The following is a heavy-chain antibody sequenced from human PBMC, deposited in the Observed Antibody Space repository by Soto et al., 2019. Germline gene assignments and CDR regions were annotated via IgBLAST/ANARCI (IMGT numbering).Heavy chain of an antibody. J-gene: IGHJ4*02. V-gene: IGHV3-23*01. CDR3: AKANYLGKQWLAPFDY. CDR2: ISGSGGST. Sequence: VGSLRLSCAASGFTFSSYAMSWVRQAPGKGLEWVSAISGSGGSTYYADSVKGRFTISRDNSKNTLYLQMNSLRAEDTAVYYCAKANYLGKQWLAPFDYWGQGTLVTVSS. CDR1: GFTFSSYA. D-gene: IGHD6-19*01.